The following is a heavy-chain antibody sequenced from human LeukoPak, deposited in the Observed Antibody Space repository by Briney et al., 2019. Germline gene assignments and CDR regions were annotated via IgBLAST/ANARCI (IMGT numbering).Heavy chain of an antibody. CDR1: SFIFSSYA. CDR3: AKDAGTLTGIFDY. J-gene: IGHJ4*02. Sequence: HAGGSLRLSCAASSFIFSSYAMNWVRQAPGKGLEWVSAISGSSGTTHYADSVKGRFTISRDNSENTLYLQMNSLRAEDTAVYYCAKDAGTLTGIFDYWGQGTLVTVSS. CDR2: ISGSSGTT. D-gene: IGHD3-9*01. V-gene: IGHV3-23*01.